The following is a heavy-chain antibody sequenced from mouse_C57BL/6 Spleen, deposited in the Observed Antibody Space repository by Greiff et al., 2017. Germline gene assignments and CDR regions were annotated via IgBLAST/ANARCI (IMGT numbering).Heavy chain of an antibody. V-gene: IGHV10-1*01. CDR3: VKGYYGNDYYAMDY. J-gene: IGHJ4*01. Sequence: DVKLVESGGGLVQPKGSLKLSCAASGFSFNTYAMNWVRQAPGKGLEWVARIRSKSNNYATYYADSVKDRFTISRDDSESMLYLQMNNLKTEDTAMYYCVKGYYGNDYYAMDYWGQGTSVTVSS. CDR2: IRSKSNNYAT. CDR1: GFSFNTYA. D-gene: IGHD2-1*01.